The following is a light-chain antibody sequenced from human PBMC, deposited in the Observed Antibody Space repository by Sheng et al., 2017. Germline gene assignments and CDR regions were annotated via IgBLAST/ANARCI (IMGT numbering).Light chain of an antibody. CDR3: SSYTSSTTGV. V-gene: IGLV2-14*03. Sequence: QSALTQPASVSGSPGQSITISCTGTSSDVGAYDYVSWYQQHPGKVPKLIIFDVSRRPSGVSNRFSGSKSGNTASLTISGLQAEDEADYYCSSYTSSTTGVFGTGTKVTVL. CDR2: DVS. CDR1: SSDVGAYDY. J-gene: IGLJ1*01.